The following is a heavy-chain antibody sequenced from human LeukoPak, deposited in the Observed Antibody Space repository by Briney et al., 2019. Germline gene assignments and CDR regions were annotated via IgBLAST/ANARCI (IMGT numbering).Heavy chain of an antibody. D-gene: IGHD5-18*01. CDR2: INHSGST. J-gene: IGHJ4*02. V-gene: IGHV4-34*01. CDR3: ARGVVYGYDY. CDR1: GGSLSGYY. Sequence: SETLSLTCAVYGGSLSGYYWSWIRQPPGKGLEWIGEINHSGSTNYNPSLKSRVTISVDTSKNQFSLKLSSVTAADTAVYYCARGVVYGYDYWGQGTLVTVSS.